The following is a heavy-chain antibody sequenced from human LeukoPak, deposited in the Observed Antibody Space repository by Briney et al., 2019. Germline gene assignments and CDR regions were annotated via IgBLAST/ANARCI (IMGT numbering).Heavy chain of an antibody. CDR1: GFTFSSYW. CDR2: INSDGSST. J-gene: IGHJ5*02. CDR3: ARHQPDDYSGYH. D-gene: IGHD3-22*01. V-gene: IGHV3-74*01. Sequence: GGSLRLSCAASGFTFSSYWMHWVRQAPGEGLVWVSRINSDGSSTSYADSVKGRFTISRDNAKNTLYLQMTSLRAEDTAVYYCARHQPDDYSGYHWGQGTLVTVSS.